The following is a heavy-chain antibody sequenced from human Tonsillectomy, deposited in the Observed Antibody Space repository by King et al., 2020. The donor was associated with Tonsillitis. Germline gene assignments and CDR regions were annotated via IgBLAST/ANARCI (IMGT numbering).Heavy chain of an antibody. V-gene: IGHV3-23*03. CDR1: GFTFSSYA. CDR2: IYSGGSST. J-gene: IGHJ4*02. D-gene: IGHD4-17*01. CDR3: AKDGDYGIPYYFDY. Sequence: VQLEESGGGLVQPGGSLRLSCAASGFTFSSYAMSWVRQAPGKGLEWVSVIYSGGSSTYYADSVKGRFTISRDNSKNTLYLQMNSLRAEDTAVYYCAKDGDYGIPYYFDYWGQGTLVTVSS.